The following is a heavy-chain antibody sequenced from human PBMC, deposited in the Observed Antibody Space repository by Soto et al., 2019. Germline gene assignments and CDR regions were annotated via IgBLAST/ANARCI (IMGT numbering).Heavy chain of an antibody. CDR3: AREALYCISTSCYYFDY. D-gene: IGHD2-2*01. CDR2: IIPIFGTA. J-gene: IGHJ4*02. V-gene: IGHV1-69*13. CDR1: GGTFSSYA. Sequence: ASVKVSCKASGGTFSSYAISWVRQAPGQGLEWMGGIIPIFGTANYAQKFQGRVTITADESTSTAYMELSSLRSEDTAVYYCAREALYCISTSCYYFDYWGQGTLVTVSS.